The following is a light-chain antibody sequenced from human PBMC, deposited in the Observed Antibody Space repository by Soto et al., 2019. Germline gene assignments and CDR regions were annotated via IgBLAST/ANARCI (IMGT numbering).Light chain of an antibody. Sequence: DIQMTQSPSTLSASVGDRVTITCRASQSISSWLAWYQQKPGKAPKLLIHEASRLESGVPSRFSGSESGTEFTLTISCLHAEDFATYYCQQYTNFPLTLGGGTKVEIK. V-gene: IGKV1-5*01. CDR1: QSISSW. CDR3: QQYTNFPLT. CDR2: EAS. J-gene: IGKJ4*01.